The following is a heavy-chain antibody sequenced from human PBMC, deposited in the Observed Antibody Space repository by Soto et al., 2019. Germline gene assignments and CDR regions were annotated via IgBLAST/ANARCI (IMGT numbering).Heavy chain of an antibody. D-gene: IGHD2-2*01. CDR3: ASXSLADLPEAFYYYGMDV. V-gene: IGHV4-39*01. CDR1: GDSISSNNYY. CDR2: IYYSGST. Sequence: SATLSLTCTVSGDSISSNNYYWGWIRQPPGKGLEWIGSIYYSGSTYYNPSLKSRVTISVDTSKNQFSLKLGSVTAADTAVYYCASXSLADLPEAFYYYGMDVWGQGTTVTVSS. J-gene: IGHJ6*01.